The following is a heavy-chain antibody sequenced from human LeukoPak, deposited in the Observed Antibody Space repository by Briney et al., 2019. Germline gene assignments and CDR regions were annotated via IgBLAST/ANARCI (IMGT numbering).Heavy chain of an antibody. J-gene: IGHJ4*02. CDR1: RFTLTVYA. Sequence: GGTLRLSCAASRFTLTVYAMHSVCQAPRKGVEWVAGISYNVSAKYYADSGKGRFTISRDNSKNTLYLQMNSLRAEDTAVYYCAKGGRVVFIVIVPAATYYFDYWGQGTLVTVSS. CDR2: ISYNVSAK. V-gene: IGHV3-30*18. CDR3: AKGGRVVFIVIVPAATYYFDY. D-gene: IGHD2-2*01.